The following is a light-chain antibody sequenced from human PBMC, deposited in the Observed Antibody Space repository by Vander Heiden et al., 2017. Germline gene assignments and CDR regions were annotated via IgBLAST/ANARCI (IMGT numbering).Light chain of an antibody. CDR1: RSTSANY. CDR2: AAS. CDR3: QQYGDPPCS. Sequence: ELVMTQSPDTPSLSPWDRATPTCRASRSTSANYLVWYQHKPGQAPVLLIYAASSRATGIPDRFSGSGSGTDFTLTISSLEPEDFAMYYCQQYGDPPCSFGQGTNVEIK. V-gene: IGKV3-20*01. J-gene: IGKJ2*04.